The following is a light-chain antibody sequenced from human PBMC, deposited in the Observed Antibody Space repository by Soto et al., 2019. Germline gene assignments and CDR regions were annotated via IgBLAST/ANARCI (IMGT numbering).Light chain of an antibody. CDR3: MQALQTPLT. CDR1: QSLLYSNGDNY. Sequence: DIVLTQSPLSLPVIPGEPASISCSSSQSLLYSNGDNYLNWYVQKPGQSPQLLIYLGSFRPSGVPDRFTGSGSGTDFTLRISEGEAEDVGVYYCMQALQTPLTFGGGTKVEIK. CDR2: LGS. J-gene: IGKJ4*01. V-gene: IGKV2-28*01.